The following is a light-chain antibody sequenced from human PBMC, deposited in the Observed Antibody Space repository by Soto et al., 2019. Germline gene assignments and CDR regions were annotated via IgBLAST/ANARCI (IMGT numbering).Light chain of an antibody. Sequence: DIVMTQSPDSLAVSLGERATINCKSSQSVLYSSNNNTYLAWYQQKPGQPPKLLLYWASTRESGVPDRFSGSGSGTDFTLTISNLRAEDVAVYYCQQYYTTPVAFGQGTKVEIK. CDR1: QSVLYSSNNNTY. V-gene: IGKV4-1*01. J-gene: IGKJ1*01. CDR3: QQYYTTPVA. CDR2: WAS.